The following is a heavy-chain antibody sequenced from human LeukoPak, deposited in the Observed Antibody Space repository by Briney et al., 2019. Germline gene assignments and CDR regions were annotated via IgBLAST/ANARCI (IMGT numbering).Heavy chain of an antibody. Sequence: PGGSLGLSCAVSGFTFSSYAMSWVRQAPGRGLEWVSAISGSGGSTYYADSVKGRFTISRDNSKNTLYLQMNSLRAEDTAVYYCAKDGLSFVDTAMVPFDPWSQGTLVTVSS. CDR3: AKDGLSFVDTAMVPFDP. CDR1: GFTFSSYA. J-gene: IGHJ5*02. CDR2: ISGSGGST. V-gene: IGHV3-23*01. D-gene: IGHD5-18*01.